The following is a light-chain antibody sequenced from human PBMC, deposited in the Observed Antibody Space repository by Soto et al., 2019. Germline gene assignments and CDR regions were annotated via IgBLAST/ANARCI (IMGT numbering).Light chain of an antibody. J-gene: IGKJ1*01. CDR2: AAS. CDR1: QTISSW. CDR3: QQSYSAPPT. V-gene: IGKV1-39*01. Sequence: DIQMTQSPSTLSGSVGDRVTITCRASQTISSWLAWYQQKPGKAPKLLIYAASTLQSGVPSSFSGSGFGTDFTLTISSLQPEDFATYYCQQSYSAPPTFGQGTKVDIK.